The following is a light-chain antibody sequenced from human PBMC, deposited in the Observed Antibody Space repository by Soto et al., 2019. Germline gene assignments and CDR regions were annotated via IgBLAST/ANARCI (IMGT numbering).Light chain of an antibody. J-gene: IGKJ1*01. CDR1: QSINNY. CDR3: HQNYNTPWT. V-gene: IGKV1-39*01. CDR2: AAS. Sequence: DIPMTQSPSSLSASVGDRVTITCRASQSINNYLNWYQQKPGKAPKVLIYAASSLQSGVPSRFSGSGSGTDFTLIISSLQPEDVATYYCHQNYNTPWTFGQGTKVEIK.